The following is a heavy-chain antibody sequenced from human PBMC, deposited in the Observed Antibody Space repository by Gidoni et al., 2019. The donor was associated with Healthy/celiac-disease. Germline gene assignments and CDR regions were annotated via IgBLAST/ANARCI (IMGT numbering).Heavy chain of an antibody. D-gene: IGHD3-22*01. V-gene: IGHV3-72*01. CDR3: ARGGYYYDSSGYYYY. CDR1: GFTFSDHY. Sequence: EVQLVESGGGLVQPGGSLRLSCAASGFTFSDHYMDWVRQAPGKGLEWVGRTRNKANSYTTEYAASVKGRFTISRDDSKNSLYLQMNSLKTEDTAVYYCARGGYYYDSSGYYYYWGQGTLVTVSS. J-gene: IGHJ4*02. CDR2: TRNKANSYTT.